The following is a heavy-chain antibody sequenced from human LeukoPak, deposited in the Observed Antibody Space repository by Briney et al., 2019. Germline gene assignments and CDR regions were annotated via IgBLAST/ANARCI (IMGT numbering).Heavy chain of an antibody. Sequence: PSETLSLTCTVSHGSISGYYWSWIRQPAGKGLEWIGRIHPSGSTNYNPSLKSRATLSLDTSKNQFSLKLSSVTAADTAVYYCARVSGWYYFDYWGQGILVTVSS. D-gene: IGHD6-19*01. J-gene: IGHJ4*02. CDR1: HGSISGYY. CDR3: ARVSGWYYFDY. CDR2: IHPSGST. V-gene: IGHV4-4*07.